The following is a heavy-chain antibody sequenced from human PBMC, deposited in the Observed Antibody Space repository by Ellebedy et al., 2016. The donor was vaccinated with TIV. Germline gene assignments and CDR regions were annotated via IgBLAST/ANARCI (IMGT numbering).Heavy chain of an antibody. CDR3: ARYSGSGTYYRNGMDV. CDR2: VSAYSGHT. D-gene: IGHD3-10*01. V-gene: IGHV1-18*01. CDR1: GYTFIDYG. J-gene: IGHJ6*02. Sequence: AASVKVSCKSSGYTFIDYGISWVRQAPGQGLDWMGWVSAYSGHTNYADNLQGRVTMTTDTSTDTAYMELRSLRSDDTAVYYCARYSGSGTYYRNGMDVWGQGTTVTVSS.